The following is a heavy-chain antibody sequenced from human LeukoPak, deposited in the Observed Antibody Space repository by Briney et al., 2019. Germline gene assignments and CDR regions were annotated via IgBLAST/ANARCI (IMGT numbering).Heavy chain of an antibody. CDR3: AHRLDLVGTWHSGAFDF. CDR1: GFSLRSSPMG. D-gene: IGHD3/OR15-3a*01. V-gene: IGHV2-5*02. CDR2: IYWDDDK. Sequence: SGPTLVKPTETLTLTCTFPGFSLRSSPMGVGWIRQPPGKALEWLALIYWDDDKRYRPSLQSRLTITKDTSKNQVVLIMTNMDPVDTATYFCAHRLDLVGTWHSGAFDFWGRGTMVTVSS. J-gene: IGHJ3*01.